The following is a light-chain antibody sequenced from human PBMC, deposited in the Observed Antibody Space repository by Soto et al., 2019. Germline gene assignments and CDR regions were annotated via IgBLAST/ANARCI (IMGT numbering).Light chain of an antibody. J-gene: IGKJ1*01. Sequence: IVLTQSPGTRSLSPGERASLSCRASQSVSRSYLAWYQQKPGQAPRLLIYGASSRATGVPDRFSGSGSGTVFTLTISRMDPEYFAVYDCQPYSSSWTFGQGTKVDI. V-gene: IGKV3-20*01. CDR1: QSVSRSY. CDR3: QPYSSSWT. CDR2: GAS.